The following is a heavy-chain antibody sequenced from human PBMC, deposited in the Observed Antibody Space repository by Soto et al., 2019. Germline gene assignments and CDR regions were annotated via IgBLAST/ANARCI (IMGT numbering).Heavy chain of an antibody. Sequence: EVQLVESGGGLVQPGGSLRLSCAASGFTFSSYDMHWVRQATGKGLEWVSAIGTAGYPYYPGSVKGRFTISRENAKNSLYLQMNSLRAGDTAVYYCARGRFDWSFDYWGQGTLVTVSS. D-gene: IGHD3-9*01. CDR3: ARGRFDWSFDY. CDR1: GFTFSSYD. CDR2: IGTAGYP. V-gene: IGHV3-13*05. J-gene: IGHJ4*02.